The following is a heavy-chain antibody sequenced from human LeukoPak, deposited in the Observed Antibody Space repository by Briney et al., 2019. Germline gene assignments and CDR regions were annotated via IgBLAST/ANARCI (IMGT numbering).Heavy chain of an antibody. J-gene: IGHJ4*02. V-gene: IGHV1-69*05. Sequence: ASVKVSCKXSGGTFSSYAISWVRQAPGQGLEWMGGIIPIFGTANYAQKFQGRVTITTDESTSTAYMELSSLRSEDTAVYYCAREPLQTYYYGSGSYDWGQGTLVTVSS. D-gene: IGHD3-10*01. CDR1: GGTFSSYA. CDR2: IIPIFGTA. CDR3: AREPLQTYYYGSGSYD.